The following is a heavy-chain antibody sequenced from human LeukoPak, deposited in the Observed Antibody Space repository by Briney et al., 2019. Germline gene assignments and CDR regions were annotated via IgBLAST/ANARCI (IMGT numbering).Heavy chain of an antibody. CDR3: ARVPTNPTQTYYDFWSGYILNNWFDP. CDR1: GYTFTSYD. J-gene: IGHJ5*02. V-gene: IGHV1-8*01. Sequence: ASVKVSCKASGYTFTSYDINWVRQATGQGLEWMEWMNPNSGNTGYAQKFQGRVTMTRNTSISTAYMELSSLRSEDTAVYYCARVPTNPTQTYYDFWSGYILNNWFDPWGQGTLVTVSS. CDR2: MNPNSGNT. D-gene: IGHD3-3*01.